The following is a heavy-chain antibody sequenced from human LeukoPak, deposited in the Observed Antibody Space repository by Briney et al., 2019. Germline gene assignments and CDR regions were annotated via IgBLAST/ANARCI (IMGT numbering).Heavy chain of an antibody. D-gene: IGHD4-17*01. CDR1: GGSISSYY. Sequence: SETLSLTCIVSGGSISSYYWSWIRQPAGKGLEWIGRIYTSGSINYNPSLKSRVTMSVDTSKNQFSLKLTSLTAVDTAVYYCARDHRRDYGDYHFDYWGQGTLVTVSS. J-gene: IGHJ4*02. CDR2: IYTSGSI. V-gene: IGHV4-4*07. CDR3: ARDHRRDYGDYHFDY.